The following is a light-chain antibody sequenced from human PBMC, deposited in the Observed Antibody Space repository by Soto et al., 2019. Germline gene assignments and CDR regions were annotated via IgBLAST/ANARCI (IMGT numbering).Light chain of an antibody. CDR1: SSNIGAGYD. Sequence: QSVLTQPPSVSGAPGQRVTIYCTGSSSNIGAGYDVHWYQQLPGTAPKLLIYGNSNRPSGVPDRFSGSKSGTSASLAITGLQAEDEADYYCPSYDSSLSAPVFGTGTKVTVL. CDR2: GNS. J-gene: IGLJ1*01. V-gene: IGLV1-40*01. CDR3: PSYDSSLSAPV.